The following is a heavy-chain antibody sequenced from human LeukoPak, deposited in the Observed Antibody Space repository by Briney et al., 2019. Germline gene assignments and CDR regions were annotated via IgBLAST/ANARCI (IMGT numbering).Heavy chain of an antibody. V-gene: IGHV4-38-2*02. J-gene: IGHJ4*02. CDR3: ARGPDYYDPGY. CDR1: GYSISSGYY. Sequence: SETLSLTCTVSGYSISSGYYWGWIRQPPGKGLEWIGSIYHSGSTYYNPSLKSRVTISVDTSKNQFSLKLSSVTAADTAVYFCARGPDYYDPGYWGQGTLVTVSS. D-gene: IGHD3-22*01. CDR2: IYHSGST.